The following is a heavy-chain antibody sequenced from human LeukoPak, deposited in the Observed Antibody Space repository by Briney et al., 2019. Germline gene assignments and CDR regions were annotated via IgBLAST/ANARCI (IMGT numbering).Heavy chain of an antibody. CDR1: GYTFTSYY. D-gene: IGHD3-3*01. J-gene: IGHJ3*02. V-gene: IGHV1-46*03. Sequence: ASVKVSCKASGYTFTSYYMHWVRQAPGQGLEWMGIINPSGGSTSYAPKFQGKVTMTRDTSTSTDYMGLSSLRSEDTAVYYCVRAKIFGGVIDAFDIWGQGTMVTVSS. CDR3: VRAKIFGGVIDAFDI. CDR2: INPSGGST.